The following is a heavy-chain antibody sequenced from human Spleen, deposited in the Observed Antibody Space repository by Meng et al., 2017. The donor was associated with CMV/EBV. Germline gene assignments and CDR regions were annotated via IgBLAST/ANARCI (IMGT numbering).Heavy chain of an antibody. J-gene: IGHJ4*02. D-gene: IGHD5-24*01. CDR2: IYNNGGT. Sequence: GLPQETCPGLVNPAQTPSLPGTASGVSIISDDYDWSWIRHPPGKGLECMRYIYNNGGTYYNPSLKSRVIITVDTSKDQFSLKLSSVTSADTAVYYCARGGDGYRSRLFHFDYWGQGTLVTVSS. CDR1: GVSIISDDYD. CDR3: ARGGDGYRSRLFHFDY. V-gene: IGHV4-30-4*08.